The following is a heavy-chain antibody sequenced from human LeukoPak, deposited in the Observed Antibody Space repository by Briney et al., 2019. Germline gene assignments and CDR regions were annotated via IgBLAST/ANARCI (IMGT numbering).Heavy chain of an antibody. CDR2: INHSGST. CDR1: SGSISTSNYY. J-gene: IGHJ4*02. CDR3: AREGYYYDSSGYYYFDY. D-gene: IGHD3-22*01. V-gene: IGHV4-39*07. Sequence: PSETLSLTCTVYSGSISTSNYYWSWIRHPPGKGLEWIGEINHSGSTNYNPSLKSRITISVDSSKNQFSPKLSSVTAADTAVYYCAREGYYYDSSGYYYFDYWGQGTLVTVSS.